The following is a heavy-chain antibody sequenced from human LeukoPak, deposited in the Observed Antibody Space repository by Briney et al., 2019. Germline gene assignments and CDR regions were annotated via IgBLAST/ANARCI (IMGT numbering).Heavy chain of an antibody. Sequence: GGALIPFLSSFCIHLTSYRMDWVRPAPRDGLEWVGYISAGSSNTFYADSVKGRFTISRDDAGNFLHLQMNSLSAEDTGVYYCARSAVQANTPFYFDFWGQGALVAVSS. J-gene: IGHJ4*02. CDR1: IHLTSYR. CDR3: ARSAVQANTPFYFDF. CDR2: ISAGSSNT. V-gene: IGHV3-48*01. D-gene: IGHD1-26*01.